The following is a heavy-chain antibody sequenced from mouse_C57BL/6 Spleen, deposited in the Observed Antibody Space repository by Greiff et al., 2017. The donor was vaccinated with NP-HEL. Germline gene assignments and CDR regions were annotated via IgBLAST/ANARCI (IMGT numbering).Heavy chain of an antibody. D-gene: IGHD2-4*01. CDR1: GYTFTDHT. Sequence: VQLQQSDAELVKPGASVKISCKVSGYTFTDHTIHWMKQRPEQGLEWIGYIYPRDGSTKYNEKFKGKATLTADKSSSTAYMQLNRLTSEDSAVYFWARRVYDYDDVGYYFDYWGQGTTLTVSS. CDR2: IYPRDGST. V-gene: IGHV1-78*01. J-gene: IGHJ2*01. CDR3: ARRVYDYDDVGYYFDY.